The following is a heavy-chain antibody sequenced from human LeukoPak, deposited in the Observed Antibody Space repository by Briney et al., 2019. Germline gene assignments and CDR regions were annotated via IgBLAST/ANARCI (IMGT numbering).Heavy chain of an antibody. J-gene: IGHJ4*02. V-gene: IGHV3-23*01. Sequence: GGSLRLSCAASGFTFSSYGTSWVRQAPGKGLEWVSAIGSGYGTYYADSVKGRFTISRDNSKDTLYLQMNSLRAEDTAVYYCAKKYGSSWPYFDYWGQGTLVTVSS. CDR1: GFTFSSYG. CDR3: AKKYGSSWPYFDY. CDR2: IGSGYGT. D-gene: IGHD6-13*01.